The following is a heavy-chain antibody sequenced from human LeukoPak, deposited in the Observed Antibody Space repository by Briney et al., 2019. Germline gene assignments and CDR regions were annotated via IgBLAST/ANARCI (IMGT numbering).Heavy chain of an antibody. CDR3: AKNQDSDFWSGYSPLYFDY. CDR1: GFTFSSYA. CDR2: ISGSGGST. V-gene: IGHV3-23*01. Sequence: GGSLRLSCAASGFTFSSYAMSWVRQAPGKGLEWVSAISGSGGSTYYADSVKGRFTISRGNSKNTLYLQMNSLRAEDTAVYYCAKNQDSDFWSGYSPLYFDYWGQGTLVTVSS. D-gene: IGHD3-3*01. J-gene: IGHJ4*02.